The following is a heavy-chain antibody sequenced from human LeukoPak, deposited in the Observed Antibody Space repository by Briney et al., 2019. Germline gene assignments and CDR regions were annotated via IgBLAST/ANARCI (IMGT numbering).Heavy chain of an antibody. CDR1: GGSISSYY. J-gene: IGHJ6*04. D-gene: IGHD2-2*01. CDR3: ARVPYCSSTSCYHDV. V-gene: IGHV4-4*07. Sequence: SETLSLTCTVSGGSISSYYWSWIRQPAGKGLEWIGRIYTSGSTNYNPSLKSRVTMSVDTSKNQFSLKLSSVTAADTAVYYCARVPYCSSTSCYHDVWGKGTTVTVSS. CDR2: IYTSGST.